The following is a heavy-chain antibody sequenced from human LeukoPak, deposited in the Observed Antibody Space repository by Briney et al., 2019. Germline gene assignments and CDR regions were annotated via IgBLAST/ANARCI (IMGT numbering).Heavy chain of an antibody. D-gene: IGHD3-22*01. CDR2: IKSKTDGGTT. J-gene: IGHJ4*02. CDR1: GFTFSNAW. Sequence: GGSLRLSRAASGFTFSNAWMSWVRQAPGKGLEWVGRIKSKTDGGTTDYAAPVKGRFTISRDDSKNTLYLQMNSLKTEDTAVYYCTTPYYYDSSGYFGYWGQGTLVTVSS. V-gene: IGHV3-15*01. CDR3: TTPYYYDSSGYFGY.